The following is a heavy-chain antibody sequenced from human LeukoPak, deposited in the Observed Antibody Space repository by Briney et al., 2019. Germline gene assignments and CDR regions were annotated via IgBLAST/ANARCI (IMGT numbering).Heavy chain of an antibody. J-gene: IGHJ4*02. V-gene: IGHV4-39*07. D-gene: IGHD6-13*01. Sequence: SETLSLTCTVSGGSISSSSYYWGWIRQPPGKGLEWIGSIYYSGSTYYNPSLKSRVTISVDTSKNQFSLKLSSVTAADTAVYYCARSQTSYYSSSWLIDYWGQGTLVTVSS. CDR3: ARSQTSYYSSSWLIDY. CDR2: IYYSGST. CDR1: GGSISSSSYY.